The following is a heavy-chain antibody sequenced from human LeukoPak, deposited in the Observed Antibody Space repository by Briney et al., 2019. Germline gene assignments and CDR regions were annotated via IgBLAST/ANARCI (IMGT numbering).Heavy chain of an antibody. CDR2: ISGGGDAT. CDR1: DFSFITYA. Sequence: GGSLRLSCAASDFSFITYAMSWVRQAPGKGLEWVSTISGGGDATYYADSVKGRFTISRDNSKNTLYLQMNSLRVEDTAVYYCTTDFQYGDVDYWGQGTLVTVSS. CDR3: TTDFQYGDVDY. V-gene: IGHV3-23*01. J-gene: IGHJ4*02. D-gene: IGHD4-17*01.